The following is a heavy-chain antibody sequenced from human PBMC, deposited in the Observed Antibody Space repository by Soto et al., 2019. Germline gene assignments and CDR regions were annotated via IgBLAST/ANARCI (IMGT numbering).Heavy chain of an antibody. CDR1: GFTFGDYA. J-gene: IGHJ4*02. D-gene: IGHD6-19*01. CDR2: ISSKAYGGTT. CDR3: TRDASPRYSSGWYSFDY. Sequence: GGSLSLSCTASGFTFGDYAMSWFRQAPGKGLEWVGFISSKAYGGTTEYAASVKGRFTISRDDSKSIAYLQMNSLKTEITAVYYCTRDASPRYSSGWYSFDYWGQGTLVTVSS. V-gene: IGHV3-49*03.